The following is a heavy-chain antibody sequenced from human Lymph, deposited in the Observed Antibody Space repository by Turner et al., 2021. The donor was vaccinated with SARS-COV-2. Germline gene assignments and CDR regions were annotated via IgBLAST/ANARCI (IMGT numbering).Heavy chain of an antibody. V-gene: IGHV1-2*02. J-gene: IGHJ6*02. CDR2: INPNSGGT. Sequence: QVQLVQSGAEVKKPGASVKVSCKASGCTFTGSCMHWVRQAPGQGLEWMGWINPNSGGTNYAQKFQGRVTMTRDTSISAAYMELSRLRSDDTAVYYCARDVERYNDFWSGYSGGYGMDVWGQGTTVTVSS. CDR3: ARDVERYNDFWSGYSGGYGMDV. D-gene: IGHD3-3*01. CDR1: GCTFTGSC.